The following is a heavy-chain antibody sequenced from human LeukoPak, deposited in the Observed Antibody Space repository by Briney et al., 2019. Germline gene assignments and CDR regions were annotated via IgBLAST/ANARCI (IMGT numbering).Heavy chain of an antibody. CDR3: ARDRYPLMVRGVIITSGNWFDP. D-gene: IGHD3-10*01. V-gene: IGHV3-33*01. J-gene: IGHJ5*02. CDR2: IWYDGSNK. CDR1: RFTFSSYG. Sequence: PGRSLRLSCAASRFTFSSYGMHWVRQAPGKGLEWVAVIWYDGSNKYYADSVKGRFTISRDNSKNTLYLQMNSLRAEDTAVYYCARDRYPLMVRGVIITSGNWFDPWGQGTLATVSS.